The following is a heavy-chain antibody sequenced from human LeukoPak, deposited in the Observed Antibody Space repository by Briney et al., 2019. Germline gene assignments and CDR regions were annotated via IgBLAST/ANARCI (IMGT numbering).Heavy chain of an antibody. CDR2: INPSGGRT. CDR3: ARVGCSGGSCYLSSWFDP. V-gene: IGHV1-46*01. J-gene: IGHJ5*02. CDR1: GYTFSTYY. D-gene: IGHD2-15*01. Sequence: ASVKVSCKASGYTFSTYYMHWVRQAPGQGLEWMGVINPSGGRTSYAQKFQGRVTMTRDMSTSTVYVELSSLRSEDTAVYYCARVGCSGGSCYLSSWFDPWGQGTLVTVSS.